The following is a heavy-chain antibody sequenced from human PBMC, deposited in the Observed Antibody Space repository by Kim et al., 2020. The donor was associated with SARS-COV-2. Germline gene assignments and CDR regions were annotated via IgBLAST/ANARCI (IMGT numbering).Heavy chain of an antibody. D-gene: IGHD1-26*01. J-gene: IGHJ4*02. Sequence: SETLSLTCTVSGGSISSSSYYWGWIRQPPGKGLEWIGSIYYSGSTYYNPSLKSRVTISVDTSKNQFSLKLSSVTAADTAVYYCARHKGELGAGFDYWGQGTLVTVSS. CDR3: ARHKGELGAGFDY. CDR2: IYYSGST. CDR1: GGSISSSSYY. V-gene: IGHV4-39*01.